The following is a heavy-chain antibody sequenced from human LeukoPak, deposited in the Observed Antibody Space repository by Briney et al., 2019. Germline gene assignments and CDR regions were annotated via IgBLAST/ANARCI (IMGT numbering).Heavy chain of an antibody. V-gene: IGHV1-2*02. CDR3: ARDSXXXYLDY. CDR1: GYTFTGXX. Sequence: SCKAXGYTFTGXXXXXXRXXXXXGLXWMGWISPNSGGTHYAQKFQGRVTMTRDTSISTAYMELSRLTSDDTAVFYCARDSXXXYLDYWGQXXLVTXX. J-gene: IGHJ4*02. CDR2: ISPNSGGT.